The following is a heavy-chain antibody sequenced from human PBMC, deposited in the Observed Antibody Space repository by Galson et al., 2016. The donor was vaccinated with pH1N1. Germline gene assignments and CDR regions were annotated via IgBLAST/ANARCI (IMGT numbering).Heavy chain of an antibody. CDR1: GFSLSTSGMC. CDR2: IDWDDDK. V-gene: IGHV2-70*01. D-gene: IGHD4-17*01. J-gene: IGHJ5*02. Sequence: PALVKPTQTLTLTCTFSGFSLSTSGMCVSWIRQPPGKALEWLALIDWDDDKYYSTSLKTRLTISKDTSKNQVVLTMTNMDPVDTATYCCARMRYGDYSDWFDPWGQGTLVTVSS. CDR3: ARMRYGDYSDWFDP.